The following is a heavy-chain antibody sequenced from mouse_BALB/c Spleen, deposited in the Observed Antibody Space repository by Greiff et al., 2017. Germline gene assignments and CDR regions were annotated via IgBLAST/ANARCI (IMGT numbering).Heavy chain of an antibody. D-gene: IGHD1-1*01. V-gene: IGHV1S56*01. CDR3: AIYFYYAMDY. Sequence: VQLQESGPELVKPGASVRISCKASGYTFTSYYIHWVKQRPGQGLEWIGWIYPGNVNTKYNEKFKGKATLTADKSSSTAYMQLSSLTSEDSAVYFCAIYFYYAMDYWGQGTSVTVSS. J-gene: IGHJ4*01. CDR1: GYTFTSYY. CDR2: IYPGNVNT.